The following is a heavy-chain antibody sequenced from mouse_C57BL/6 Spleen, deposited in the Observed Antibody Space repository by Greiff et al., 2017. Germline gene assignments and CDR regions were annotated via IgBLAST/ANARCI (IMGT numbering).Heavy chain of an antibody. D-gene: IGHD2-3*01. V-gene: IGHV1-26*01. CDR3: ASSGMITTPYY. CDR2: INPNNGGT. Sequence: VQLQQSGPELVKPGASVKISCKASGYTFTDYYMNWVKQSHGKSLEWIGDINPNNGGTSYNQKFKGKATLTVDKSSSTAYMELRSLTSEDSAVYYCASSGMITTPYYWGQGTTLTVSS. J-gene: IGHJ2*01. CDR1: GYTFTDYY.